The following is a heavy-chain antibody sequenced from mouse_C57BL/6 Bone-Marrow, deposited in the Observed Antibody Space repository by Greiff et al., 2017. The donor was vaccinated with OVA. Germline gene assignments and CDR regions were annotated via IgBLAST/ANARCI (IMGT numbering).Heavy chain of an antibody. CDR2: IYPGSGST. Sequence: QVQLQQPGAELVKPGASVKMSCKASGYTFTSYWITWVKQRPGQGLEWIGDIYPGSGSTNYNEKFKSKATLTVDTSSSTAYMQLSSLTSEDSAVYYCARYHYGNPRFLAYWGQGTLVTVSA. D-gene: IGHD2-1*01. CDR3: ARYHYGNPRFLAY. J-gene: IGHJ3*01. V-gene: IGHV1-55*01. CDR1: GYTFTSYW.